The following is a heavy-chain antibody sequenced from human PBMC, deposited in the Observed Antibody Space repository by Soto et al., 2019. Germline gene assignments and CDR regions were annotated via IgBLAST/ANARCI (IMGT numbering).Heavy chain of an antibody. V-gene: IGHV4-31*03. CDR2: IYYSGST. CDR1: GGSISSGGYY. D-gene: IGHD6-6*01. CDR3: ARSKSSSSGVIGY. Sequence: SETLSLTCTVSGGSISSGGYYWSWIRQHPGKGLEWIGYIYYSGSTYYNPSLKSRVTISVDTSKNQFSLKLSSVTAADTAVYYCARSKSSSSGVIGYWGQGTLVTVSS. J-gene: IGHJ4*02.